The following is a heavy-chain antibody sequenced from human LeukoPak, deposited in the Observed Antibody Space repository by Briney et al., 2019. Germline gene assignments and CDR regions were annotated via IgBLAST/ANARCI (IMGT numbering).Heavy chain of an antibody. Sequence: PSETLSLTCTVSGGSINNYFWSWIRQPPGKGLEWLGYVYYSGGTRYSPSLKSRVTISLDTSKNQFSLKLSSVTAADTAVYFCVRHLMTIFGVVIKPGPFDPWGQGTLVTVSS. CDR2: VYYSGGT. CDR3: VRHLMTIFGVVIKPGPFDP. J-gene: IGHJ5*02. CDR1: GGSINNYF. D-gene: IGHD3-3*01. V-gene: IGHV4-59*08.